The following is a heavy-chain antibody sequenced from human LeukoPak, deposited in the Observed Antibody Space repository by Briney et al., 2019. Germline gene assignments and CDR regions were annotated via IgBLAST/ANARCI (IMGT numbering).Heavy chain of an antibody. J-gene: IGHJ5*02. CDR1: GYTFTSYG. D-gene: IGHD2-2*02. V-gene: IGHV1-18*01. CDR2: ISAYNGNT. Sequence: GASVKVSCKASGYTFTSYGISWVRQAPGQGLEWMGWISAYNGNTNYAQKLQGRVTMTTDTSTSTAYMELRSLRSDDTAVYYCARGGTQGYQLLYGGNWFDPWGQGTLVTVSS. CDR3: ARGGTQGYQLLYGGNWFDP.